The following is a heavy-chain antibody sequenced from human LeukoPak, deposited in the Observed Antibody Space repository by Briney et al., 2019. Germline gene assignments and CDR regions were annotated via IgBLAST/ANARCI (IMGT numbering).Heavy chain of an antibody. D-gene: IGHD3-9*01. CDR2: MNPNSGNT. CDR1: GYTFTSYD. Sequence: AASVKVSCKASGYTFTSYDINWVRQATGQGLEWMGWMNPNSGNTGYAQKFQGRVTMTRNTSISTAYMELSSLRSEDTAVYYCAVRSPTYYDILTGSYGMDVWGQATTVTVSS. V-gene: IGHV1-8*01. CDR3: AVRSPTYYDILTGSYGMDV. J-gene: IGHJ6*02.